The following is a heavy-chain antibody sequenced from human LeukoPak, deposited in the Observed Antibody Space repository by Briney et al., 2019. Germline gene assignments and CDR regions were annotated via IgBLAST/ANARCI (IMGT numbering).Heavy chain of an antibody. Sequence: GGSLRLSCAASGFTFSSYSMNWVRQAPGKGLEWVSGISWNSGSIGYADSVKGRFTISRDNAKNSLYLQMNSLRAEDMALYYCAKDKNRRDFWSGSLDYWGQGTLVTVSS. D-gene: IGHD3-3*01. CDR1: GFTFSSYS. V-gene: IGHV3-9*03. CDR3: AKDKNRRDFWSGSLDY. J-gene: IGHJ4*02. CDR2: ISWNSGSI.